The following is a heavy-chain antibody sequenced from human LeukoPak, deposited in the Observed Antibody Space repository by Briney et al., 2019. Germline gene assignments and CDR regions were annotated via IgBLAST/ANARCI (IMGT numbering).Heavy chain of an antibody. CDR2: ISSSGGTI. CDR3: TRTERSSWYKDWFDP. D-gene: IGHD6-13*01. J-gene: IGHJ5*02. V-gene: IGHV3-48*03. CDR1: GFTFSSYA. Sequence: PGGSLRLSCAVSGFTFSSYAMNWVRQAPGKGLEWVSYISSSGGTIYYADSVKGRFTISRDNAKNSLYLQMNSLRAEDTAVYYCTRTERSSWYKDWFDPWGQGTLVTVSS.